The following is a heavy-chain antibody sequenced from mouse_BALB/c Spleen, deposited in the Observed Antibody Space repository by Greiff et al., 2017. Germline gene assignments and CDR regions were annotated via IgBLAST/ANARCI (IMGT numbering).Heavy chain of an antibody. D-gene: IGHD4-1*01. V-gene: IGHV1-4*02. CDR1: GYTFTSYT. CDR3: ARLGRDYAMDY. CDR2: INPSSGYT. J-gene: IGHJ4*01. Sequence: VQLQQSAAELARPGASVKMSCKASGYTFTSYTMHWVKQRPGQGLEWIGYINPSSGYTEYNQKFKDKTTLTADKSSSTAYMQLSSLTSEDSAVYYCARLGRDYAMDYWGQGTSVTVSS.